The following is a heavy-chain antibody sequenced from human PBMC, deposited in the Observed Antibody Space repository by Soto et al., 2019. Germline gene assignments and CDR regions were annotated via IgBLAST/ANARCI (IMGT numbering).Heavy chain of an antibody. CDR3: ARAKLYCPNGVCLNYYYYGMDV. D-gene: IGHD2-8*01. Sequence: ASVKVSCKASGGTFSSYTISWVRQAPGQGLEWMGRIIPILGIANYAQKFQGRVTITADKSTSTAYMELRSLRSDDTAVYYCARAKLYCPNGVCLNYYYYGMDVWGQGTTVTVSS. CDR1: GGTFSSYT. J-gene: IGHJ6*02. CDR2: IIPILGIA. V-gene: IGHV1-69*02.